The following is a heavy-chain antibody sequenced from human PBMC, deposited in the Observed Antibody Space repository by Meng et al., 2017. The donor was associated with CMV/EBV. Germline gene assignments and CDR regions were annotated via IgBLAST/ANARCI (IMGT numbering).Heavy chain of an antibody. Sequence: SVKVSCKASGFTFTSSAVQWVRQARGQRLEWIGWIVVGSGNTNYAQKFQVRVTITRDMSTSTAYMELSSLRSEDTAVYYCAADIVVVPAATSGDYWGQGTLVTVSS. CDR1: GFTFTSSA. J-gene: IGHJ4*02. V-gene: IGHV1-58*01. CDR3: AADIVVVPAATSGDY. D-gene: IGHD2-2*01. CDR2: IVVGSGNT.